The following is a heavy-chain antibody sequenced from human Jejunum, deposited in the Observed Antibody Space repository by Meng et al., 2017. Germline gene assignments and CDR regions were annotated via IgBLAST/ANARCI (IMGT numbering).Heavy chain of an antibody. Sequence: QWPLVDSGGDLVKPGGSLRLSGVASGFRFSDDHMVWIRQAPGKGLEWISYISVGGSIIYYADSVKGRFTISRDDAKNSVYLQMNSLRAEDTAVYYCARDGRHRRFDSWGQGTLVTVSS. J-gene: IGHJ5*01. V-gene: IGHV3-11*01. CDR3: ARDGRHRRFDS. D-gene: IGHD1-26*01. CDR2: ISVGGSII. CDR1: GFRFSDDH.